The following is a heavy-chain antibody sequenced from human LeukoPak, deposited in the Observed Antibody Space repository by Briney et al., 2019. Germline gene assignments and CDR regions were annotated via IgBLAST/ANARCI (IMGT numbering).Heavy chain of an antibody. Sequence: SETLSLTCAVYGGSFSSYYWSWIRQSPGKGLEWIAEINHRGDANYNPSVKSRVTISVDTSKNQFSLKVTSLTAADTAVYYCARGPTISETGYFDYWGQGTLVTVSS. V-gene: IGHV4-34*01. CDR1: GGSFSSYY. CDR3: ARGPTISETGYFDY. J-gene: IGHJ4*03. CDR2: INHRGDA. D-gene: IGHD1-1*01.